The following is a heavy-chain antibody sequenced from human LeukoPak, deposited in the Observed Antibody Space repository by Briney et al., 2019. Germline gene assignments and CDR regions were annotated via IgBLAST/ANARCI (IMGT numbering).Heavy chain of an antibody. CDR1: GFTFSSYG. D-gene: IGHD2-2*01. CDR3: AKGGAPICSSTSCGHLDY. V-gene: IGHV3-30*18. CDR2: ISYDGSNK. J-gene: IGHJ4*02. Sequence: PGGSLRLSCAASGFTFSSYGMHWVRQAPGKGLEWVAVISYDGSNKYYADSVKGRFTISRDNSKNTLYLQMNSLRAEDTAVYYCAKGGAPICSSTSCGHLDYWGQGTLVTVSS.